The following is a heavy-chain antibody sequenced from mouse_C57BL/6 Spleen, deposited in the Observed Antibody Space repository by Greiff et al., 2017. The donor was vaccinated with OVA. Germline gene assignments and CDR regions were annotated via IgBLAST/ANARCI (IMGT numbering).Heavy chain of an antibody. J-gene: IGHJ4*01. D-gene: IGHD2-4*01. V-gene: IGHV2-9-1*01. Sequence: QVQLKESGPGLVAPSQSLSITCTVSGFSLTSYAISWVRQPPGKGLEWLGVIWTGGGTNYNSALKSRLSISKDNSKSQVFSKMNSLQTDDTAMYYCTRYYEYDGYYYAMDYWGQGTSVTVSP. CDR1: GFSLTSYA. CDR3: TRYYEYDGYYYAMDY. CDR2: IWTGGGT.